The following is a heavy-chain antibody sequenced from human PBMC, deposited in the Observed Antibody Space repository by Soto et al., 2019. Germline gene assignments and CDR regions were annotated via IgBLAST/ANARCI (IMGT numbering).Heavy chain of an antibody. CDR2: IWYDGSNK. CDR1: GFTFSSYG. J-gene: IGHJ4*02. CDR3: ARGGEIVYDYIWGSYRY. V-gene: IGHV3-33*01. Sequence: QVQLVESGGGVVQPGRSLRLSCAASGFTFSSYGMHWVRQAPGKGLEWVAVIWYDGSNKYYADSVKGRFTISRDNSKNTLYLQMNSLRVEDTAVYYCARGGEIVYDYIWGSYRYWGQGTLGTVSS. D-gene: IGHD3-16*02.